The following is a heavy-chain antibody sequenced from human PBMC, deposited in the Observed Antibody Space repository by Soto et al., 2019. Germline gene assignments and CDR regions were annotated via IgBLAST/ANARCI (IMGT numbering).Heavy chain of an antibody. J-gene: IGHJ6*02. CDR1: GFTFSSYW. Sequence: RLSCAASGFTFSSYWMSWVRQAPGIGLEWVGNIKQDGSEKYYVDSVKGRFTISRDNAKNSLFLQMNSLRAEDTAVYYCARFYYDSSGYLPSPYYYYYGMDVWGQGTTVTVSS. V-gene: IGHV3-7*04. D-gene: IGHD3-22*01. CDR2: IKQDGSEK. CDR3: ARFYYDSSGYLPSPYYYYYGMDV.